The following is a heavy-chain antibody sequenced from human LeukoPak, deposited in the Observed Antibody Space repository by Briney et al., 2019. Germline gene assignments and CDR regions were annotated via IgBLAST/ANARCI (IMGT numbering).Heavy chain of an antibody. CDR2: ISSSGSTI. Sequence: GGSLRLSCAASGFTFSDYYMSWIRQAPGKGLEWVSYISSSGSTIYYADSVKGRFTISRDNAKNSLYLQMNSLRAEDTAVYYCARAWGVRGVILPTGNWFDPWGQGTLVTVSS. J-gene: IGHJ5*02. D-gene: IGHD3-10*01. CDR3: ARAWGVRGVILPTGNWFDP. CDR1: GFTFSDYY. V-gene: IGHV3-11*01.